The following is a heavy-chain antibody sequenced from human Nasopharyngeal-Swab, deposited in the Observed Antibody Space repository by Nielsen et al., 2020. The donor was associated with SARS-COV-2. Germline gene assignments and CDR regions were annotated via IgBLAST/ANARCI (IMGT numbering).Heavy chain of an antibody. Sequence: GESLKISCAASGFTGTTNDMSWVRQAPGKGLEWVSIIYSGGRIDYADSVKGRLTISRDNSKNTLYLQMNSLRVEDTAVYYCARGITWIQLPFDYWGQGTLVSVSS. CDR2: IYSGGRI. CDR1: GFTGTTND. CDR3: ARGITWIQLPFDY. V-gene: IGHV3-66*01. D-gene: IGHD5-18*01. J-gene: IGHJ4*02.